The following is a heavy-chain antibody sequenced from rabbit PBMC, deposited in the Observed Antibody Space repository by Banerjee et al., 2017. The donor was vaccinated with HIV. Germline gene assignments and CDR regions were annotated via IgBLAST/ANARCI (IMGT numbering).Heavy chain of an antibody. CDR1: GFALSSQHY. Sequence: QEQLVESGGGLVQPGGSLTLSCKASGFALSSQHYMCWVRQAPGKGLEWIACIDAGSSGSPYYASWAKGRFTISKASSATVALQMTSLTAADTASYFCSRDLAGCICLNFNLWGQGTLVT. V-gene: IGHV1S45*01. D-gene: IGHD4-2*01. J-gene: IGHJ4*01. CDR2: IDAGSSGSP. CDR3: SRDLAGCICLNFNL.